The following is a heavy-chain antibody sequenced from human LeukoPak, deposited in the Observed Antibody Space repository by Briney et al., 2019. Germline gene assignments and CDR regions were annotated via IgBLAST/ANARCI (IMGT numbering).Heavy chain of an antibody. V-gene: IGHV1-2*04. D-gene: IGHD6-19*01. CDR3: ARARAVAGSLFAY. J-gene: IGHJ4*02. CDR2: INPNSGGT. CDR1: GYTFTGYY. Sequence: ASVKASCKASGYTFTGYYMHWVRQAPGQGLEWRGWINPNSGGTNYAQKFQGWVTMTRDTSMSTAYMELSRVRSADTAVYYCARARAVAGSLFAYWGQGTLVTVSS.